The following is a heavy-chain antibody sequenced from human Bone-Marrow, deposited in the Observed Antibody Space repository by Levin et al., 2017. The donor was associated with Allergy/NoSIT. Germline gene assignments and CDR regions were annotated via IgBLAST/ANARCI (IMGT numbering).Heavy chain of an antibody. Sequence: PGGSLRLSCKGSGSSFTSYWIGWVRQMPGKGLEWMGIIYPGDSDTRYSPSFQGQVTISADKSISTAYLQWSSLKASDTAMYYCARFDGPHHPYYYYMDVWGKGTTVTVSS. CDR1: GSSFTSYW. V-gene: IGHV5-51*01. CDR3: ARFDGPHHPYYYYMDV. CDR2: IYPGDSDT. J-gene: IGHJ6*03. D-gene: IGHD5-24*01.